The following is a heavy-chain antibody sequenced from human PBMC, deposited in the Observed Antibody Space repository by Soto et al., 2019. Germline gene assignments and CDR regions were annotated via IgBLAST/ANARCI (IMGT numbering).Heavy chain of an antibody. J-gene: IGHJ4*02. CDR2: IYPGDSDT. Sequence: GESLKISCKASGYSFASYWIGWVRQMPGKGLEWMGIIYPGDSDTIYSPSFQGQVTISADKSISTAYLQWNSLKASDTAMYYCARPPYSASYYYFDQWGQGTPVTVSS. V-gene: IGHV5-51*01. CDR3: ARPPYSASYYYFDQ. CDR1: GYSFASYW. D-gene: IGHD6-13*01.